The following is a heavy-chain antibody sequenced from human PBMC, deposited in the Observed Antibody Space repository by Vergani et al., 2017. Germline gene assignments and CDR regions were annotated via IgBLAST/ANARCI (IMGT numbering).Heavy chain of an antibody. Sequence: QVQLVESGGGVVQPGRSLRLSCAASGFTFSTSGMHWVRQAPGKGLEWLTLIWYDGSIEYYADSVKGRFTISRDNSKNTLYLQMNGLRAEDTAVYYCARAAGYCSSTSCPPTLRYYYYYMDVWGKGTTVTVSS. CDR2: IWYDGSIE. J-gene: IGHJ6*03. CDR3: ARAAGYCSSTSCPPTLRYYYYYMDV. D-gene: IGHD2-2*01. V-gene: IGHV3-33*01. CDR1: GFTFSTSG.